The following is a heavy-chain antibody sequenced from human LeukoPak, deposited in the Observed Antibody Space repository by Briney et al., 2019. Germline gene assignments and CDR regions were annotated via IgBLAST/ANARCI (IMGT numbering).Heavy chain of an antibody. J-gene: IGHJ6*03. D-gene: IGHD3-10*01. CDR2: INHSGST. CDR1: GGSFSGYY. CDR3: ARAPMVRGVTTSYYYYYMDV. Sequence: KPSETLSLTCAVYGGSFSGYYWSWIRQPPGKGLEWIEEINHSGSTNYNPSLKSRVTISVDTSKNQFSLKLSSVTAADTAVYYCARAPMVRGVTTSYYYYYMDVWGKGTTVTVSS. V-gene: IGHV4-34*01.